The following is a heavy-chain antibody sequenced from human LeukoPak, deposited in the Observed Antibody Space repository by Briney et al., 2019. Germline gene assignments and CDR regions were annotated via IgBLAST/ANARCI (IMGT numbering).Heavy chain of an antibody. CDR3: ARGPYYDYVWGSYRYTHYHFDY. V-gene: IGHV4-4*07. Sequence: PSETLSLTCSVSGVSISAYYWSWIRQPAGKGLEWIGRIYPGESVYASENTNYNPSLKSRVTISVDTSKNQFSLKLSSVTAADTAVYYCARGPYYDYVWGSYRYTHYHFDYWGQGTLVTVSS. CDR2: IYPGESVYASENT. D-gene: IGHD3-16*02. CDR1: GVSISAYY. J-gene: IGHJ4*02.